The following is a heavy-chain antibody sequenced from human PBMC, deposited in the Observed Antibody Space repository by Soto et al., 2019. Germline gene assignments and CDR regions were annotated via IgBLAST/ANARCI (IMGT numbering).Heavy chain of an antibody. J-gene: IGHJ4*02. CDR2: ISSRRTTI. Sequence: DVQLVESGGHLVQPGGSLRLSCAASGFIFSSYSMQWVRQAPGKGLEWISFISSRRTTIYSAASVKGRFTISRDNAKNTLCLQMNSLRAEATAVYYRASRLSHPFGGVLRPCFDYWGPRTRVTVSS. CDR3: ASRLSHPFGGVLRPCFDY. V-gene: IGHV3-48*01. CDR1: GFIFSSYS. D-gene: IGHD3-16*01.